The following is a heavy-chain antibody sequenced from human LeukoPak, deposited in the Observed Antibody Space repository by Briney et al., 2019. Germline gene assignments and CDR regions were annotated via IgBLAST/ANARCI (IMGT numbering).Heavy chain of an antibody. D-gene: IGHD3-10*01. J-gene: IGHJ6*02. Sequence: GGSLRLSCAASGFTFSNAWMSWVRQAPGKGLEWVLVIYSGGSTYYADSVKGRFTISRDNSKNTLYLQMNSLRAEDTAVYYCARGGGGHYYGMDVWGQGTTVTVSS. CDR3: ARGGGGHYYGMDV. V-gene: IGHV3-66*01. CDR2: IYSGGST. CDR1: GFTFSNAW.